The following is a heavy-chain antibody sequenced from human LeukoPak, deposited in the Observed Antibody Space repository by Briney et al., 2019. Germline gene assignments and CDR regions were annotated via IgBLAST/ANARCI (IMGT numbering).Heavy chain of an antibody. CDR1: GGSISSYY. V-gene: IGHV4-59*01. Sequence: SETLSLSCTASGGSISSYYWSWIRQPPGKGLEWIGYIYYSGSTNYNPSLKSRVTISVDTSKNQFSLKLSSVTAADTAVYYCASSPWELPSFDIWGQGTMVTVSS. CDR3: ASSPWELPSFDI. D-gene: IGHD1-26*01. CDR2: IYYSGST. J-gene: IGHJ3*02.